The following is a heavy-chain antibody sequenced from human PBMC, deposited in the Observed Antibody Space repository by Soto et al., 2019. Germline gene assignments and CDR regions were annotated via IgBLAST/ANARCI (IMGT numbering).Heavy chain of an antibody. Sequence: EVQLVQSGAEVKKPGESLKISCQASGYSFTTYWIGWVRQMPGKGLEWMGIIYPGDSDSRYSLSFQGQVTISVDKSTTTAYLQWSSLKASDTAMYYCARLRSCSGGSCYGDHWGQGTLVTVSS. V-gene: IGHV5-51*03. CDR2: IYPGDSDS. CDR1: GYSFTTYW. D-gene: IGHD2-15*01. CDR3: ARLRSCSGGSCYGDH. J-gene: IGHJ4*02.